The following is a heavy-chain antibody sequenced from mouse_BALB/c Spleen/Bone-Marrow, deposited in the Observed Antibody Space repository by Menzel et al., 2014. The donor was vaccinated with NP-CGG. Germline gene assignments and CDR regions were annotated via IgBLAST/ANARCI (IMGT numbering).Heavy chain of an antibody. V-gene: IGHV1-4*01. CDR2: INPSSNYT. D-gene: IGHD6-1*01. J-gene: IGHJ2*01. CDR1: GYTFTSYT. Sequence: QVQLKESGAELARPGASVKVSCKASGYTFTSYTMHWVKQRPGQGLEWIGFINPSSNYTNYNQKFKDKATLTADKSSSTAHMQLSSLTSEDSAVYYCARVLRWPLDYWGQGTTLTVSS. CDR3: ARVLRWPLDY.